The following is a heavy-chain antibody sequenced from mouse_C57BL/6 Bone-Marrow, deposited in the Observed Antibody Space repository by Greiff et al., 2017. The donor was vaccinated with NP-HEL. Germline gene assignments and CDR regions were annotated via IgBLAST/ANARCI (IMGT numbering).Heavy chain of an antibody. J-gene: IGHJ1*03. CDR1: GFSLTSYG. Sequence: QVQLQQSGPGLVAPSQSLSITCTVSGFSLTSYGVSWVRQPPGKGLEWLGVIWGDGSTNYHSALISRLSISKDNSQSQVLRKLNSLQTDDTATYYCANTVVRYFDVWGTGTTVTVSS. CDR3: ANTVVRYFDV. CDR2: IWGDGST. D-gene: IGHD1-1*01. V-gene: IGHV2-3*01.